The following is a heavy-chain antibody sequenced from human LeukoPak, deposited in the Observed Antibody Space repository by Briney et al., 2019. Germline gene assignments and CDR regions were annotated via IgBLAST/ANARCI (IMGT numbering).Heavy chain of an antibody. CDR3: ARGRYCSSTSCYPSWFDP. CDR1: GFTFSSYW. D-gene: IGHD2-2*01. J-gene: IGHJ5*02. V-gene: IGHV3-74*01. CDR2: INSDGSST. Sequence: GGSLRLSCAASGFTFSSYWMHSVRQAPGKGLVWVSRINSDGSSTSYADSVKGRFTISRDNAKNTLYLQMNSLRAEYTAVYYCARGRYCSSTSCYPSWFDPWGQGTLVTVSS.